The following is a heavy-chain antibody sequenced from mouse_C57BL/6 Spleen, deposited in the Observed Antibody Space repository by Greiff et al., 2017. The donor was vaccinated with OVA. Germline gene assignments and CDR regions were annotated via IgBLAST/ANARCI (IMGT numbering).Heavy chain of an antibody. J-gene: IGHJ4*01. CDR1: GYSITSGYY. Sequence: VQLKESGPGLVKPSQSLSLTCSVTGYSITSGYYWNWIRQFPGNKLEWMGYISYDGSNNYNPSLKNRISITRDTSKNQFFLKLNSVTTEDTATYYCARSPYDYDGMDYWGQGTSVTVSS. D-gene: IGHD2-4*01. CDR2: ISYDGSN. V-gene: IGHV3-6*01. CDR3: ARSPYDYDGMDY.